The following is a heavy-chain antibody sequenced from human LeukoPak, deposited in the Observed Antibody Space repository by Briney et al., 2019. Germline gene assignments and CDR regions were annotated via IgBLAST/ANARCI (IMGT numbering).Heavy chain of an antibody. V-gene: IGHV3-23*01. D-gene: IGHD6-13*01. CDR3: AKELAGTGYSSSWYVYYYYGMDV. CDR1: GFTFSSYA. Sequence: PGGPLRLSCAASGFTFSSYAMSWVRQAPGKGLEWVPAISGSGGSTYYADSVKGRFTISRDNSKNTLYLQMNSLRAEDTAVYYCAKELAGTGYSSSWYVYYYYGMDVWGQGTTVTVSS. CDR2: ISGSGGST. J-gene: IGHJ6*02.